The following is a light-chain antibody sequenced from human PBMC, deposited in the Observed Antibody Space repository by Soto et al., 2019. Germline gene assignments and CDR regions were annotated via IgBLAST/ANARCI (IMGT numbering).Light chain of an antibody. Sequence: DIVMTQSPLSLPVTPGEPASISCRSSQSLLHSNGYNYLDWYLQKPGQSPQLLIYLGSNRASGVPHRFSGSGSGTDFTLKISSVEAGDVGVYYCMQALQTPWTFGQGTKVEIK. CDR2: LGS. CDR1: QSLLHSNGYNY. CDR3: MQALQTPWT. V-gene: IGKV2-28*01. J-gene: IGKJ1*01.